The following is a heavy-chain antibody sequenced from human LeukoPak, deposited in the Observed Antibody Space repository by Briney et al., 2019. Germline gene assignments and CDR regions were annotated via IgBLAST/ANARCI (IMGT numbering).Heavy chain of an antibody. CDR2: INEDGSVK. J-gene: IGHJ4*02. CDR1: GFSFTTYW. D-gene: IGHD3-10*01. Sequence: GGSLRLSCAASGFSFTTYWMTWVRQAPGKGLQWVAHINEDGSVKYYVDSVKGRFTISRDNTKNSLYLQMDTLRAEDTAVYYCAKDPSGGSGTLWPDYWGQGTLVTVSS. CDR3: AKDPSGGSGTLWPDY. V-gene: IGHV3-7*01.